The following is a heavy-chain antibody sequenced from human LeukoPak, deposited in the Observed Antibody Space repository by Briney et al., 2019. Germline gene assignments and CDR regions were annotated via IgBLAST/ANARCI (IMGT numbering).Heavy chain of an antibody. J-gene: IGHJ4*02. D-gene: IGHD6-19*01. CDR1: VGTFSSYA. Sequence: GASVKVSCNSSVGTFSSYAISWVRQAPRQGLELMGSVIPILGIANYAQKFQGRVTITADKSTSTAYMELSSLRSEDTAVYYCARDGTVAGTVHWGQGTLVTVSS. V-gene: IGHV1-69*04. CDR3: ARDGTVAGTVH. CDR2: VIPILGIA.